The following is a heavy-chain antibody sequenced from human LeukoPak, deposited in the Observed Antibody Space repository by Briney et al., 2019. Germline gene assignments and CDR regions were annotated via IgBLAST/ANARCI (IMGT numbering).Heavy chain of an antibody. J-gene: IGHJ2*01. V-gene: IGHV1-69*13. D-gene: IGHD6-19*01. Sequence: ASVKVSCKASGGTFSSYAIGWVRQAPGQGLEWMGGIIPIFGTANYAQKFQGRVTITADESTSTAYMELSSLRSEDTAVYYCARDRGSGWDWYFDLWGRGTLVTVSS. CDR3: ARDRGSGWDWYFDL. CDR2: IIPIFGTA. CDR1: GGTFSSYA.